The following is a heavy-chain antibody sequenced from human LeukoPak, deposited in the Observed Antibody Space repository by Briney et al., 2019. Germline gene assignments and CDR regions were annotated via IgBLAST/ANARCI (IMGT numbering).Heavy chain of an antibody. D-gene: IGHD5-24*01. V-gene: IGHV1-46*01. CDR1: GYTFTSYY. CDR2: INPNGGST. Sequence: ASVKVSCKASGYTFTSYYIHWVRQAPGQGLEWMGIINPNGGSTSYAQKFQGRVTMTRDTSTSTVCMELSSLRSEDTAVYYCARDLGMATITSVDYWGQGTLVTVSS. CDR3: ARDLGMATITSVDY. J-gene: IGHJ4*02.